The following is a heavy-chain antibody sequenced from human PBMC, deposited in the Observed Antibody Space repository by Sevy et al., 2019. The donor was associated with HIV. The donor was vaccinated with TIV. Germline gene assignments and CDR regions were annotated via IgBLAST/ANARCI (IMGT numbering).Heavy chain of an antibody. D-gene: IGHD4-17*01. CDR2: VYYSGST. V-gene: IGHV4-59*03. CDR3: AKGFYGAFDP. CDR1: GGPMTTYY. J-gene: IGHJ5*02. Sequence: SETLSLTCTVSGGPMTTYYWSWLRQPPGKGLEWIGYVYYSGSTNYNPSLKSRVTISVDTSKHQFSLKLTSVTAADTAVYYCAKGFYGAFDPWGQGTLVTVSS.